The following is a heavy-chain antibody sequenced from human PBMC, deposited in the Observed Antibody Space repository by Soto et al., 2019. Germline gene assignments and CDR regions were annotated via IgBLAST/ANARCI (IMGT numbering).Heavy chain of an antibody. CDR1: GFTFSSYA. J-gene: IGHJ4*02. CDR2: ISDSGGST. Sequence: VGSLRLSCATSGFTFSSYAMSWVRQAPGKGLEWVSGISDSGGSTYYADSVKGRFTISRDNSKDTLYLQMNSLRAEDTAVYYCASSGAWFGGGYFDHWGQGTLVTVSS. CDR3: ASSGAWFGGGYFDH. D-gene: IGHD3-10*01. V-gene: IGHV3-23*01.